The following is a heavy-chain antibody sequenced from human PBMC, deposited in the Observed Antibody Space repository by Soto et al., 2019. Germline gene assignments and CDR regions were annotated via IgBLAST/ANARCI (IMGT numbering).Heavy chain of an antibody. CDR1: GGSFSGYY. D-gene: IGHD3-10*01. J-gene: IGHJ5*02. CDR2: INHSGST. CDR3: ARGALGRITMGRGVIRFDP. V-gene: IGHV4-34*01. Sequence: PSETLSLTCAVYGGSFSGYYWSWIRQPPGKGMEWIGEINHSGSTNYNPSLKSRVTISVDTSKNQFSLKLSSVTAADTAVYYCARGALGRITMGRGVIRFDPWGQGTLVTVSS.